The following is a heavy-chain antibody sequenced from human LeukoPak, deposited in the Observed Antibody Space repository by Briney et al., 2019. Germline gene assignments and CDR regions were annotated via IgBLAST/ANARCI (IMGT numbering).Heavy chain of an antibody. J-gene: IGHJ4*02. CDR1: GYTSTGYY. CDR2: INPNNGGT. V-gene: IGHV1-2*02. Sequence: ASVKVSCKASGYTSTGYYMHWVRQAPGQGLEWMGWINPNNGGTNYAQKFQGRVTMTRDTSISTAYMELRWLRSDDTAVYYCARDQDGADYWGQGSLVTVSS. D-gene: IGHD4-17*01. CDR3: ARDQDGADY.